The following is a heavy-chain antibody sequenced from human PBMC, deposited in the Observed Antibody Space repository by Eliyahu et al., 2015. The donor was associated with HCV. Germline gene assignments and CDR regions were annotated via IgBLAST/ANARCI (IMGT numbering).Heavy chain of an antibody. J-gene: IGHJ4*02. V-gene: IGHV3-21*06. CDR2: MSGRGDYI. Sequence: EVQLVESGGGLVKPGGSLRLSCAASGFTFSTCTMNWVRQTPGKGLEWVSFMSGRGDYIXYADSVKGRFTISRDNAKNSLYLQMNSLRVEDTAVYFCARDFRYSSGWQWGGHWGQGTLVTVSS. CDR1: GFTFSTCT. D-gene: IGHD6-19*01. CDR3: ARDFRYSSGWQWGGH.